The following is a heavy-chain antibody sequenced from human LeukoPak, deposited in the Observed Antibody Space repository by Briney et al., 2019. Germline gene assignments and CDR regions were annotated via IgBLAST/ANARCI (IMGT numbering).Heavy chain of an antibody. CDR3: ARGIRTKYYFGY. CDR2: IYHSGST. D-gene: IGHD2-8*01. CDR1: GGSISSSSYY. J-gene: IGHJ4*02. Sequence: SETLSLTCTVSGGSISSSSYYWSWIRQPPGKGLEWIGYIYHSGSTYYNPSLKSRVTISVDRSKNQFSLKLSSVTAEDTAVYYCARGIRTKYYFGYWGQGTLVTVSS. V-gene: IGHV4-30-2*01.